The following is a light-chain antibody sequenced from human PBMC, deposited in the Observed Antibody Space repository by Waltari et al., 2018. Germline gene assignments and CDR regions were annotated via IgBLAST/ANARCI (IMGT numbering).Light chain of an antibody. CDR3: QQRSDWPRT. CDR2: AAS. V-gene: IGKV3-11*01. CDR1: PSVSSF. J-gene: IGKJ4*01. Sequence: EIVLTQSPATLSLSPGERATLSCRASPSVSSFLAWYQQKPGQTPRLLIYAASNKATGIPARFSGSGSGTDFTLTISSLGPEDFAVYYCQQRSDWPRTFGGGTKVEVK.